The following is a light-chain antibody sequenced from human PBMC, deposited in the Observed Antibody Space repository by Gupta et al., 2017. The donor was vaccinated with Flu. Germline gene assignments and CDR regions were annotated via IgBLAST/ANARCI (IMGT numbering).Light chain of an antibody. CDR3: QQSDSKSPIT. CDR1: QSISSY. V-gene: IGKV1-39*01. CDR2: DAS. Sequence: DIQMTQSPSSLSASVGDRVTITCRASQSISSYLNWYQQKPGKAPKLLIYDASSWQSGVPSRFSGSGSGTDFTLTISSRQPEDFATYYCQQSDSKSPITFGGGTKVEIK. J-gene: IGKJ4*01.